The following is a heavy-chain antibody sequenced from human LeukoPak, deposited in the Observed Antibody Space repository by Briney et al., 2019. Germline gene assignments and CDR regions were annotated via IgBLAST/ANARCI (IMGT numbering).Heavy chain of an antibody. CDR3: ARSGSDFDY. Sequence: PGGSLRLSCAASGFTFNNYWMSWVRQAPGKGLEWVANIKQDGSEENYVDPVKGRFTISRDNAKNSMYLQVNSLRVEDMAVYYCARSGSDFDYWGQGTLVTVSS. J-gene: IGHJ4*02. CDR1: GFTFNNYW. V-gene: IGHV3-7*01. D-gene: IGHD1-26*01. CDR2: IKQDGSEE.